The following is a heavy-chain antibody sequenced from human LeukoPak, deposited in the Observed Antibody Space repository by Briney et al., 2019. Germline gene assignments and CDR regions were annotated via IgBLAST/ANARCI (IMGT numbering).Heavy chain of an antibody. V-gene: IGHV4-30-4*01. D-gene: IGHD3-10*01. CDR3: ARGRVLLGFGELLGDGSDP. Sequence: PSQTLSLTCTVSGGSISSGDYYWSWIRQPPGKGLEWIGYIYYSGSTYYNPSLKSRVTISVDTSKNQFSLKLSSVTAADTAVYYGARGRVLLGFGELLGDGSDPWGQGTLVTVSS. CDR1: GGSISSGDYY. J-gene: IGHJ5*02. CDR2: IYYSGST.